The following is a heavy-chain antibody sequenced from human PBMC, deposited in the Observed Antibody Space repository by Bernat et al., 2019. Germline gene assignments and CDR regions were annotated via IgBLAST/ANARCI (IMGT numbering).Heavy chain of an antibody. Sequence: QLQLQESGPGLVKPSETLSLTCTVSGGSISSSSYYWGWIRQAPGKGLEWIGSIYYSGSTYYNPSLKSRVTISVDTSKNQFSLKLSSVTAADTAVYYCAREIAVAGNFDYWGQGTLVTVSS. D-gene: IGHD6-19*01. CDR1: GGSISSSSYY. V-gene: IGHV4-39*07. CDR3: AREIAVAGNFDY. J-gene: IGHJ4*02. CDR2: IYYSGST.